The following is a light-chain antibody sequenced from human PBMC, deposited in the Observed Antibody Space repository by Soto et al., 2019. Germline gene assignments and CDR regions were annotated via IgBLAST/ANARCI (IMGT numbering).Light chain of an antibody. CDR1: NSDVGGYNY. CDR2: EVT. J-gene: IGLJ1*01. Sequence: QSVLTQPASVSGSPGQSITIYCTGTNSDVGGYNYVSWYQQHPGKAPKLIIYEVTNRPSGASNRFSVSKSDSTASLTIAGLQSEDEAEYYCSSFTSSSTRVFGTGTKVTVL. V-gene: IGLV2-14*03. CDR3: SSFTSSSTRV.